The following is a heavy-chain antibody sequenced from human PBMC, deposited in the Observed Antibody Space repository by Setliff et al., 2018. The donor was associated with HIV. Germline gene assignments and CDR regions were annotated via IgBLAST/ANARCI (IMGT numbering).Heavy chain of an antibody. CDR2: ISVSGFTI. V-gene: IGHV3-48*03. CDR1: GFAFRNYD. J-gene: IGHJ6*02. Sequence: GGSLRLSCAASGFAFRNYDMNWVRQAPGKGLEWVSFISVSGFTIHYADSVQGRFTISRDNARNSLSLQLNSLRADDTAVYYCARILDMSSRTRTLYHAMDVWGRGTTVTVSS. CDR3: ARILDMSSRTRTLYHAMDV. D-gene: IGHD3-10*01.